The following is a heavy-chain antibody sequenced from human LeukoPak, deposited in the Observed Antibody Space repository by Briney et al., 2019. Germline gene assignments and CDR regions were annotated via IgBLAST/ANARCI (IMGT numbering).Heavy chain of an antibody. CDR1: GGSFSGYY. D-gene: IGHD6-13*01. CDR2: INHSGST. Sequence: SETLSLTCAVYGGSFSGYYWSWIRQPPGKGLEWIGEINHSGSTNYNPSLKSRVTISVDTSKNQFSLKLSSVTAADTAVYYCARNSRLSRIAAAGISRWFDPWGQGTLVTVSS. J-gene: IGHJ5*02. V-gene: IGHV4-34*01. CDR3: ARNSRLSRIAAAGISRWFDP.